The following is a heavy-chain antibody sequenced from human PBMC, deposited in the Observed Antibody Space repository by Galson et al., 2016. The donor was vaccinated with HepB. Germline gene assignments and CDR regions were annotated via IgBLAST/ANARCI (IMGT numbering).Heavy chain of an antibody. J-gene: IGHJ4*02. CDR2: VSYDGSNK. D-gene: IGHD2/OR15-2a*01. Sequence: SLRLSCATSGFTFRSFAMHWVRQAPGKGLEWVAVVSYDGSNKFYVDSVKGRFTISRDDSKNTVFLQMNSLTTGDTAVYYCARDHFGADKFYFFDSWGQGTLVTVSS. CDR1: GFTFRSFA. V-gene: IGHV3-30*03. CDR3: ARDHFGADKFYFFDS.